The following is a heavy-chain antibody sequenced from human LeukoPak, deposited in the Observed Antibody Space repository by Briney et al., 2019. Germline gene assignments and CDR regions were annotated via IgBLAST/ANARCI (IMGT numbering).Heavy chain of an antibody. V-gene: IGHV4-30-2*01. J-gene: IGHJ4*02. CDR2: IYHSGST. D-gene: IGHD4-17*01. Sequence: SETLSLTCAVSGGSISSGGYSWSWIRQPPGKGLDRIGYIYHSGSTYYNPSLKSRVTISVDRSKNQFSLKLSSVTAADTAVYYCARGLRGSPGVDYWGQGTLVTVSS. CDR1: GGSISSGGYS. CDR3: ARGLRGSPGVDY.